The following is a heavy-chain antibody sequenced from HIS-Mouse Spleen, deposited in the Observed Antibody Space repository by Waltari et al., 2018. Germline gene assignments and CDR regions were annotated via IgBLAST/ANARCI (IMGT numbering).Heavy chain of an antibody. J-gene: IGHJ2*01. CDR3: AREIPYSSSWYDWYFDL. Sequence: QLQLQESGPGLVKPSETLSLTFTVSGCPISSSSYYWGWSRQPPGKGLEWIGSIYYSGSTYYNPSLKSRVTISVDTSKNQFSLKLSSVTAADTAVYYCAREIPYSSSWYDWYFDLWGRGTLVTVSS. V-gene: IGHV4-39*07. CDR1: GCPISSSSYY. D-gene: IGHD6-13*01. CDR2: IYYSGST.